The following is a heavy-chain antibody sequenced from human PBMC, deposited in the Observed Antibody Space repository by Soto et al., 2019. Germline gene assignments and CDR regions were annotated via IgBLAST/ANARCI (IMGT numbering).Heavy chain of an antibody. Sequence: QVQLVQSGAEVKKPGASVKVSCKASGYTFTSYDINWVRQATGQGLEWMGWMNPNSGNTGYAQKFQGRVTMPRHTSISAAYTELSSLRSADTAVYYCASGLRRGNWFDPWGQGTLVTVSS. CDR3: ASGLRRGNWFDP. D-gene: IGHD1-26*01. CDR2: MNPNSGNT. J-gene: IGHJ5*02. V-gene: IGHV1-8*01. CDR1: GYTFTSYD.